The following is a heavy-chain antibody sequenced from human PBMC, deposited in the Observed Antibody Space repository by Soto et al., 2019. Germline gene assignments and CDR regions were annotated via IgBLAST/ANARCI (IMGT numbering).Heavy chain of an antibody. CDR1: GFTFADYA. J-gene: IGHJ4*02. CDR2: IRSKTYGGTT. CDR3: SRLRSWKPYYFHN. V-gene: IGHV3-49*03. Sequence: GGSLRLSCSSSGFTFADYALSWFRQAPGRGLEWVGFIRSKTYGGTTEYAASVKGRFTISRDDSKSIAYLQMNSLKTEDTAVYYCSRLRSWKPYYFHNWGQGTLVTVYS. D-gene: IGHD3-10*01.